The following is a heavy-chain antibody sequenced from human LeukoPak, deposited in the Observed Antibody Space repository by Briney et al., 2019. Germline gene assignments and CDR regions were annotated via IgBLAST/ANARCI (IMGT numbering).Heavy chain of an antibody. J-gene: IGHJ4*02. V-gene: IGHV1-69*02. CDR2: IIPILGIA. CDR3: ARSLTPGGFDY. CDR1: GGTFSSYT. Sequence: ASVKVSCKASGGTFSSYTISWVRQAPGQGLEWMGRIIPILGIANYAQKFQGRVTITADKSTSTAYMELSSLRSEDMAVYYCARSLTPGGFDYWGQGTLVTVSS. D-gene: IGHD1-1*01.